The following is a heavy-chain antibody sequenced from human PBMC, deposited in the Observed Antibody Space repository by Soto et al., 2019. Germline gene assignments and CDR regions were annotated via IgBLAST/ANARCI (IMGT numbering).Heavy chain of an antibody. CDR2: ISSDGSKR. CDR1: GFTFSSYG. V-gene: IGHV3-30*18. D-gene: IGHD6-19*01. CDR3: AKNRVAGLAAFAS. Sequence: PGGSLRLSCAASGFTFSSYGMHWVRQTPGEGLEWVAVISSDGSKRYYADSVKGRFTISRDNPKNTLYLQMDSLRAEDTALYYCAKNRVAGLAAFASWGQGPRVTVSS. J-gene: IGHJ4*02.